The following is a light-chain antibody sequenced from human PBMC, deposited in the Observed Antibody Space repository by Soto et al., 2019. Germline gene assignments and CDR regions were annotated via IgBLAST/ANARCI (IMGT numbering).Light chain of an antibody. CDR1: QSVSSSY. CDR2: GAS. CDR3: QQYGSSPTWT. V-gene: IGKV3-20*01. J-gene: IGKJ1*01. Sequence: EIVLTQSPGTLSLSPGERATLSCRASQSVSSSYLAWYQQKPGQAPRLLIYGASSRATGIPDRFSGSGSGTDFTLTISRLEPDAFAVYYCQQYGSSPTWTFGQGTKVEIK.